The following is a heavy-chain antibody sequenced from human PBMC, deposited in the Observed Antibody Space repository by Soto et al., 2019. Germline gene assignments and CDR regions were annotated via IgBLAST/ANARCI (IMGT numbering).Heavy chain of an antibody. CDR3: ARDKITGLFDY. D-gene: IGHD2-8*02. CDR1: GGSVSSGSYY. V-gene: IGHV4-61*01. CDR2: IYYSGST. Sequence: SETLSLTCTVSGGSVSSGSYYWSWIRQPPGKGLEWIGDIYYSGSTNYNPSLKSRVTISVDTSKNQFSLKLTSVTAADTAVYYCARDKITGLFDYWGQGTLVTVSS. J-gene: IGHJ4*02.